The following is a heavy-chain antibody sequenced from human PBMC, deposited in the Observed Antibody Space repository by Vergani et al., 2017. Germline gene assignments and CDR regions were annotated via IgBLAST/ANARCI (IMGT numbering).Heavy chain of an antibody. CDR2: IYSGGST. D-gene: IGHD5-24*01. V-gene: IGHV3-53*01. CDR3: ARGRGRDGSRLYYYYYMDV. CDR1: GFIVSSNY. Sequence: EVQLVESGGGLIQAGGSLRLSCAASGFIVSSNYMSWVRQAPGKGLEWVSVIYSGGSTYYADSVKGRFSISRDNSKNTLSLQMNSLRADDTAVYYCARGRGRDGSRLYYYYYMDVWGKGTTVTVSS. J-gene: IGHJ6*03.